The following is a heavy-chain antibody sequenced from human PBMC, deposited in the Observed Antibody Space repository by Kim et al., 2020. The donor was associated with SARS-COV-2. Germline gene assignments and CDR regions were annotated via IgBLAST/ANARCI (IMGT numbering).Heavy chain of an antibody. V-gene: IGHV3-21*01. Sequence: GGSLRLSCAASGFTFSSYSMNWVRQAPGKGLEWVSSISSSSSYIYYADSVKGRFTISRDNAKNSLYLQMNSLRAEDTAVYYCASSGRATITMVRGVIFYFDYWGQGTLVTVSS. D-gene: IGHD3-10*01. CDR3: ASSGRATITMVRGVIFYFDY. CDR1: GFTFSSYS. CDR2: ISSSSSYI. J-gene: IGHJ4*02.